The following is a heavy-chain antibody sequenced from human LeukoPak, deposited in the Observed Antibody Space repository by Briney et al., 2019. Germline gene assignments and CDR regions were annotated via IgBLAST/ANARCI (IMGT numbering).Heavy chain of an antibody. CDR1: GFTFSSYA. CDR3: AKDPLGSGSYLYYFDY. V-gene: IGHV3-23*01. Sequence: PGGSLRLSCAASGFTFSSYAMSWVRQAPGKGLEWVSAISGSGDNTYYADSVKGRFTISRDNSKNTLYLQMNSLRAEDTAVYYCAKDPLGSGSYLYYFDYWGQGTPVTVSS. J-gene: IGHJ4*02. CDR2: ISGSGDNT. D-gene: IGHD3-10*01.